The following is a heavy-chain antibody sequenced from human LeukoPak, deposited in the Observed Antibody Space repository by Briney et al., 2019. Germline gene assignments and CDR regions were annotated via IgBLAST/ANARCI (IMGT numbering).Heavy chain of an antibody. D-gene: IGHD1-26*01. CDR2: ISFDGNNK. Sequence: PGGSLRLSCAASGFTFTTYSMHWVRQAPGKGLEWVSVISFDGNNKYYASAVKGRFTISRDNSNNTLYLQMNSLRPEDTATYYCAKDRAPGGNYYDLSEWGQGTPVIVSS. V-gene: IGHV3-30-3*01. J-gene: IGHJ4*02. CDR1: GFTFTTYS. CDR3: AKDRAPGGNYYDLSE.